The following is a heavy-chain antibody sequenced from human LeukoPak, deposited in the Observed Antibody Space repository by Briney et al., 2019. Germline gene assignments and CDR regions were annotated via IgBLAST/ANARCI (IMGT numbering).Heavy chain of an antibody. V-gene: IGHV3-23*01. CDR2: ISGSGGST. D-gene: IGHD3-22*01. Sequence: GGSLRLSCAASGFTFSSHAMSWVRQAPGKGLEWVSAISGSGGSTYYADSVKGRFTISRDNSRNTLYLQMNSLRAEDTAVYYCAKGVRRSSDYSSPVDYWGQGTLVTVSS. J-gene: IGHJ4*02. CDR1: GFTFSSHA. CDR3: AKGVRRSSDYSSPVDY.